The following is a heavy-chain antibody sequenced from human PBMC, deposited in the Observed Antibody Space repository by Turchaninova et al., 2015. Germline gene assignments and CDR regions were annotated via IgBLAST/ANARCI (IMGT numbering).Heavy chain of an antibody. J-gene: IGHJ3*02. CDR3: AKEIEGWGSSHDAFDI. CDR1: GVYFDGYG. CDR2: ISWDGTST. D-gene: IGHD7-27*01. V-gene: IGHV3-43D*04. Sequence: EVQLVDSGGAVVQPWGLLRLSVDAPGVYFDGYGIYLVHQAPGMGLEWFSLISWDGTSTYYADSVKGRFTISRHYSKNSLYLQMNSLRAEDTALYYCAKEIEGWGSSHDAFDIWGQGTMVTVSS.